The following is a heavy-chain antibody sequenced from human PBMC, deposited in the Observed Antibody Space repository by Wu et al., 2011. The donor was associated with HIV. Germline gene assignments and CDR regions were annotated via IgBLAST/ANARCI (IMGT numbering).Heavy chain of an antibody. D-gene: IGHD4-17*01. J-gene: IGHJ4*02. CDR2: IIPIFGTA. V-gene: IGHV1-69*14. CDR1: GGTFSSYA. CDR3: ARDPPTTVTTQMTQDDY. Sequence: QVQLVQSGAEVRKPGSSVKVSCKASGGTFSSYAISWVRQAPGQGLEWMGRIIPIFGTANYAQKFQGRVTITADKSTSTAYMELSSLRSEDTVVYYCARDPPTTVTTQMTQDDYWGQGTLVTVSS.